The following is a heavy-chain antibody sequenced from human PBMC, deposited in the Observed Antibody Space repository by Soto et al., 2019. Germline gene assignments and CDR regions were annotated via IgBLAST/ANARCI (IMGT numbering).Heavy chain of an antibody. V-gene: IGHV4-59*01. CDR2: IYYSGST. CDR3: ARAPYFDWLYDY. J-gene: IGHJ4*02. Sequence: QVQLQESGPGLVKPSETLSLTCTVSGGSISSYYWSWIRQPPGKGLEWIGYIYYSGSTNYNPSLKSRVTISVDTSKNQFSLKLSSVTAADTAVYYCARAPYFDWLYDYWGQGTLVTVSS. CDR1: GGSISSYY. D-gene: IGHD3-9*01.